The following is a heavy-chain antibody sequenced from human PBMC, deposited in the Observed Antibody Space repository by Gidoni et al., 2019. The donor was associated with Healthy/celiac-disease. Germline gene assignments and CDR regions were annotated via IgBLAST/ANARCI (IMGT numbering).Heavy chain of an antibody. CDR2: ISSSSSYI. J-gene: IGHJ3*02. V-gene: IGHV3-21*01. CDR1: GFTFSSYS. Sequence: EVQLVESGGGLVKLGGSLRPSCAASGFTFSSYSMNWVRQAPGKGLEWVSSISSSSSYIYYADSVKGRFTISRDNAKNSLYLQMNSLRAEDTAVYYCARLYDLAFDIWGQGTMVTVSS. D-gene: IGHD2-8*01. CDR3: ARLYDLAFDI.